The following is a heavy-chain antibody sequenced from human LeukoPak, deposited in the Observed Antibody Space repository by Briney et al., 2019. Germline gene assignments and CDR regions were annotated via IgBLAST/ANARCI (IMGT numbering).Heavy chain of an antibody. V-gene: IGHV3-64*01. CDR2: ISTNGGST. J-gene: IGHJ4*02. Sequence: PGGSLRLSCAASGFTFSTYAMHWVRQAPGKGLEYVSGISTNGGSTYYANSVKGRFTISRDNFKNTLYLQMGSLRAEDMAVYYCVRVRRGYSYGDWGQGTLVTVSS. CDR1: GFTFSTYA. D-gene: IGHD5-18*01. CDR3: VRVRRGYSYGD.